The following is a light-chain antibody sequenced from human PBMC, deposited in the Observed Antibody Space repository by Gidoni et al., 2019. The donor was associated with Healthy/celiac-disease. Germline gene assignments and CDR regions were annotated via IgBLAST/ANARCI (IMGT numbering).Light chain of an antibody. CDR3: QQYQWT. Sequence: IHLTQSPSTLSASVGYRVNIICRVRESISSWLAWYQQKPGKADKLLISDTCSLESGVPSRFSGSGTGTEFTLTISSLQADDFANYYCQQYQWTFGQGTKVEIK. J-gene: IGKJ1*01. CDR2: DTC. CDR1: ESISSW. V-gene: IGKV1-5*02.